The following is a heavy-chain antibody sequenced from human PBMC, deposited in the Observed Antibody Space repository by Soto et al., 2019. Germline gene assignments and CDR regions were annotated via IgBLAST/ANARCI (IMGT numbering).Heavy chain of an antibody. V-gene: IGHV1-18*01. D-gene: IGHD3-10*01. CDR2: ISAYNGNT. Sequence: ASVKVSCKASGYTFTSYGISWVRQAPGQGLEWMGWISAYNGNTNYAQKLQGRVTMTTDTSTSTAYMELRSLRSDDTAVYYCASAPLWFGELNNWFDPWGQGTLVTVSS. J-gene: IGHJ5*02. CDR1: GYTFTSYG. CDR3: ASAPLWFGELNNWFDP.